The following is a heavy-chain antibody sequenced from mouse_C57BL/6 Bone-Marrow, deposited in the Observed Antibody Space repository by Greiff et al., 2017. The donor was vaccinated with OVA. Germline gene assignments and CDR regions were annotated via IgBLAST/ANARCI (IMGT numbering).Heavy chain of an antibody. CDR3: ARPYYYGEAVAY. V-gene: IGHV2-2*01. CDR1: GFSLTSYG. J-gene: IGHJ3*01. D-gene: IGHD1-1*01. Sequence: VQLQQSGPGLVQPSQRLSITCTVSGFSLTSYGVHWVRQSPGKGLEWLGVICSGGSTAYNAAFISGVSISKDNSKSQVFFIMNSLQADDTAIYYCARPYYYGEAVAYWGQGTLVTVSA. CDR2: ICSGGST.